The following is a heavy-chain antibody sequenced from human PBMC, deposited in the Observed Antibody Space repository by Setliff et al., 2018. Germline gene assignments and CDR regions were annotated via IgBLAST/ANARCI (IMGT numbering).Heavy chain of an antibody. CDR2: MDPNTGYT. J-gene: IGHJ5*02. Sequence: SVKVSCKASGYSFSTYDINWVRQAAGQGLEWMGWMDPNTGYTGYARNFQGRVTMTRNTSISTAYMELSGLRSDDTAVYYCARGSRSQNWGGRYSWFDPWGQGTLVTVSS. CDR3: ARGSRSQNWGGRYSWFDP. CDR1: GYSFSTYD. D-gene: IGHD7-27*01. V-gene: IGHV1-8*02.